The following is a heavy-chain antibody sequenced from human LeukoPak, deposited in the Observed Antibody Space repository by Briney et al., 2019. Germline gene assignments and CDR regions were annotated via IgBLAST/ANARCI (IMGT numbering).Heavy chain of an antibody. Sequence: ASVKVSCNASGYTFSGYYMHWVRQAPGQGLEWMGWINPKSGGTNEAQKFHDRVTMTRDTSIRTAYMEVSRLRSDDTAVYYCARSPDILTGENFDYWGQGTLVTVSS. CDR2: INPKSGGT. V-gene: IGHV1-2*02. CDR1: GYTFSGYY. D-gene: IGHD3-9*01. J-gene: IGHJ4*02. CDR3: ARSPDILTGENFDY.